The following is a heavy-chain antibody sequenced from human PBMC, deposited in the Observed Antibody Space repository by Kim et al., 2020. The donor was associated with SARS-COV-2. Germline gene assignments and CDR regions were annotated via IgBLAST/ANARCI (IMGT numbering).Heavy chain of an antibody. CDR3: VRDLSLAFDI. V-gene: IGHV3-48*02. Sequence: ADSVKGRCTISRDNAKISLYLQMSSLRDEDTAVYYCVRDLSLAFDIWGQGTMVAVAS. J-gene: IGHJ3*02.